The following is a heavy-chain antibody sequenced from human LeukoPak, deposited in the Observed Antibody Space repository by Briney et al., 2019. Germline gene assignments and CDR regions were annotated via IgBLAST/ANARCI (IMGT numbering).Heavy chain of an antibody. CDR1: GYIFSNYG. J-gene: IGHJ1*01. CDR2: ISAYNGDT. Sequence: GASVKVPCKASGYIFSNYGINWVRHAPGQGPEWMGWISAYNGDTHYAQNLQGRVTMTTDTSTSTAYMELRSLRSDDTAVYYCARDDRSVDTAMSFQHWGQGTLVTVSS. CDR3: ARDDRSVDTAMSFQH. D-gene: IGHD5-18*01. V-gene: IGHV1-18*01.